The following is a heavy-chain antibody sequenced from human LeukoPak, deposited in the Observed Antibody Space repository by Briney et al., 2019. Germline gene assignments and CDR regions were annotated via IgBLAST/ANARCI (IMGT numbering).Heavy chain of an antibody. CDR3: ARGGPDIVPTIENDAFGI. CDR1: GYTFINYG. CDR2: ISAYNGNT. Sequence: ASVKVSCKASGYTFINYGLTWVRQAPGQGLEWMGWISAYNGNTNYAQKLQGRVTMTTDTSTSTAYMELRSLRSDDTAVYYCARGGPDIVPTIENDAFGIWGQGTMVTVSS. D-gene: IGHD5-12*01. V-gene: IGHV1-18*01. J-gene: IGHJ3*02.